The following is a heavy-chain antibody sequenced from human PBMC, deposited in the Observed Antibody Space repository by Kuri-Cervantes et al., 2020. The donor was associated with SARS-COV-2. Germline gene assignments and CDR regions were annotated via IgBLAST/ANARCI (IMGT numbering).Heavy chain of an antibody. CDR2: ISWNSGSI. D-gene: IGHD2/OR15-2a*01. V-gene: IGHV3-9*01. J-gene: IGHJ3*02. CDR1: GFTFDDYA. Sequence: SLKISCAASGFTFDDYAMHWVRQAPGKGLEWVSGISWNSGSIGYADSVKGRFTISRDNAKNSLYLQMNSLRAEDTAVYYCARESILYVEGDDAFDIWGQGTMVTVSS. CDR3: ARESILYVEGDDAFDI.